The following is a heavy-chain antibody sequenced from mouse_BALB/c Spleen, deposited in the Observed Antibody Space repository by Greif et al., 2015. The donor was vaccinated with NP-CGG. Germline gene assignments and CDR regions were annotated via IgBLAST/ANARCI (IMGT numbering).Heavy chain of an antibody. V-gene: IGHV1-54*01. J-gene: IGHJ4*01. CDR1: GHAFTNYL. CDR2: INPGSGGT. Sequence: QVHVKQSGAELVRPGTSVKVSCKASGHAFTNYLIEWVKQRPGQGLEWIGVINPGSGGTNYNEKFKGKATLTADKSSSAAYMQLSSLTSDDSAVYFCARLGWEDAMDYWGQGTSVTVSS. CDR3: ARLGWEDAMDY. D-gene: IGHD1-1*02.